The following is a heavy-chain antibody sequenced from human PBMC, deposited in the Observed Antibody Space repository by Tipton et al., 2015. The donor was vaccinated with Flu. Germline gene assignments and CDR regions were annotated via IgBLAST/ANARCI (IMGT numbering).Heavy chain of an antibody. D-gene: IGHD1-14*01. Sequence: SLRLSCAASGFTFSSYGMHWVRQAPGKGLEWVAVIWYDGSNKYYADSVKGRFTISRDNSKNTLYLQMNSLRAEDTAVYYCARVSRMHRTIDYWGQGTLVTVSS. J-gene: IGHJ4*02. CDR2: IWYDGSNK. CDR1: GFTFSSYG. CDR3: ARVSRMHRTIDY. V-gene: IGHV3-33*01.